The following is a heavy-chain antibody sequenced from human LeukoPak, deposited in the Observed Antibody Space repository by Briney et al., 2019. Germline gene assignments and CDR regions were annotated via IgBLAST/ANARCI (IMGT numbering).Heavy chain of an antibody. CDR2: INHSGST. CDR1: GGSFSGYY. V-gene: IGHV4-34*01. D-gene: IGHD3-10*01. Sequence: SETLSLTCAVYGGSFSGYYWSWIRQPPGKGLEWIGEINHSGSTSYNPSLKSRVTISVDTSKNQFSLKLSSVTAADTAVYYCARAGRFGYYYGSGSKGNWFDPWGQGTLVTVSS. CDR3: ARAGRFGYYYGSGSKGNWFDP. J-gene: IGHJ5*02.